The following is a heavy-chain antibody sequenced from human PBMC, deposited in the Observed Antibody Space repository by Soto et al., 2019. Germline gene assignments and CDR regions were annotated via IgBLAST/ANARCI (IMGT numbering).Heavy chain of an antibody. CDR1: GFTFSNAW. D-gene: IGHD3-3*01. Sequence: GGSLRLSCAASGFTFSNAWMNWVRQAPGKGLEWVGRIKSKTDGGTTDYAAPVKGRFTISRDDSKNTLYLQMNSLKTEDTAVYYCTPTYYDFWSGQPYYYYGMAVWGQGTTVTVSS. J-gene: IGHJ6*02. V-gene: IGHV3-15*07. CDR2: IKSKTDGGTT. CDR3: TPTYYDFWSGQPYYYYGMAV.